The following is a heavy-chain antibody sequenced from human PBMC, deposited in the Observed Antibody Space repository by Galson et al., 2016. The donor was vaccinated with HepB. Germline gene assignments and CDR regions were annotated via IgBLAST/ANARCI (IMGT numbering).Heavy chain of an antibody. J-gene: IGHJ4*02. CDR3: ARGGSVTRIRELNS. CDR1: GDSINSNDYT. V-gene: IGHV4-30-2*01. Sequence: TLSLTCAVSGDSINSNDYTWNWIRQPPGKGLEWIGYIYHGGTTYFNPSLKGRATIPIDRSKNQVSLKLSSVTAADTAVYFCARGGSVTRIRELNSWGQGTLVTVSS. CDR2: IYHGGTT. D-gene: IGHD3-10*01.